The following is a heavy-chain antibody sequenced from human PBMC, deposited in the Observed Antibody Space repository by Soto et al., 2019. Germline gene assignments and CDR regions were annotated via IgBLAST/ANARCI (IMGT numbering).Heavy chain of an antibody. CDR2: ILVGGST. CDR1: GFICSSYD. CDR3: AKATATGGGAFEI. D-gene: IGHD2-8*02. J-gene: IGHJ3*02. V-gene: IGHV3-23*01. Sequence: LRLSCAVSGFICSSYDMSWVRQAPGKGLEWVSTILVGGSTHYEDSVKGRFTISRDTSKNTVYLQMNSLTAGDTAVYYCAKATATGGGAFEIYGQGTMVTVSS.